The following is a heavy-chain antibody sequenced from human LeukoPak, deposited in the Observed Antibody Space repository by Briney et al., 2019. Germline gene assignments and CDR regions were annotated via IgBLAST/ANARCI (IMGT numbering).Heavy chain of an antibody. CDR1: GGSISSSSYY. CDR3: ARRGKVYYYGMDV. Sequence: PSETLSLTCTVSGGSISSSSYYWGWIRQPPGTGLEWIGSIYYSGSTYYNPSLKSRVTISVDTSKNQFSLKLSSVTAADTAVYYCARRGKVYYYGMDVWGQGTTVTVSS. J-gene: IGHJ6*02. V-gene: IGHV4-39*01. CDR2: IYYSGST.